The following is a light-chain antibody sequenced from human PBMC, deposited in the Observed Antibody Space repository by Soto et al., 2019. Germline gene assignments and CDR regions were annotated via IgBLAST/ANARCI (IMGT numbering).Light chain of an antibody. CDR3: LQDYVYPRT. V-gene: IGKV1-6*01. CDR1: QSISSY. J-gene: IGKJ1*01. CDR2: GAT. Sequence: IQRTQSPSSRSSSVLDIGTSTVLASQSISSYLNWYQQKPGKAPKLLIYGATTLQSGVPSRFSGSGSGTDFTLTISSLQPEDFATYYCLQDYVYPRTFGQGTKVDIK.